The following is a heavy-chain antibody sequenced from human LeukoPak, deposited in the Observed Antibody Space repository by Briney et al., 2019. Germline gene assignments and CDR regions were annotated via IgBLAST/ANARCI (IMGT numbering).Heavy chain of an antibody. CDR2: IKQDGSEK. J-gene: IGHJ6*02. V-gene: IGHV3-7*01. CDR1: GFTFSSYW. D-gene: IGHD2-15*01. CDR3: AGELGCSGGSCYYYYGMDV. Sequence: PGGSLRLSCAASGFTFSSYWMSWVRQAPGKGLEWVANIKQDGSEKYYVDSVKGRFTISRDNAKNSLYLQMNSLRAEDTAVYYCAGELGCSGGSCYYYYGMDVWGQGTTVTVSS.